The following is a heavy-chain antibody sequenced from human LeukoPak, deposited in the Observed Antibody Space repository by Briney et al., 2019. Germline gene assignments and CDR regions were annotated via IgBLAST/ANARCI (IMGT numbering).Heavy chain of an antibody. V-gene: IGHV4-34*01. D-gene: IGHD6-19*01. J-gene: IGHJ4*02. Sequence: SETLSLTCAVYGGSFSGYYWSWIRQPPGKGLEWIGEINHSGSTNYNPSLKSRVTISVDTSKNQFSLKLSSVTAADTAVYYCARRDASSGWCLDSWGQGTLVTVSS. CDR3: ARRDASSGWCLDS. CDR2: INHSGST. CDR1: GGSFSGYY.